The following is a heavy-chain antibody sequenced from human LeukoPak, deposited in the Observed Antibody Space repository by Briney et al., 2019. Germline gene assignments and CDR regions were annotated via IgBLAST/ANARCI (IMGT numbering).Heavy chain of an antibody. CDR1: GFTFSRHN. Sequence: GGSLRLSCAASGFTFSRHNMNWVRQAPGKGLEWVASISTGSSNIYYADSVKGRFTISRDNAKNSLYLQMNSLRPEDTAVYYCARDTQSDTWSGYYTDYWGQGTLVTVSS. CDR2: ISTGSSNI. CDR3: ARDTQSDTWSGYYTDY. J-gene: IGHJ4*02. D-gene: IGHD3-3*01. V-gene: IGHV3-21*01.